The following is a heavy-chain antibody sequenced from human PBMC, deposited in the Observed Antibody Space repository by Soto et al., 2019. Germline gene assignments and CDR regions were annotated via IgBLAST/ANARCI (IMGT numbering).Heavy chain of an antibody. CDR2: VSASGSIT. J-gene: IGHJ4*02. V-gene: IGHV3-23*01. D-gene: IGHD2-15*01. CDR3: AKGDCSGGRCYMGFDY. CDR1: GFTFSSYD. Sequence: EVQVLASGGGSVQPGGSLRLSCAASGFTFSSYDMSWVRQAPGKGLEWVSGVSASGSITTYADSAKGRSTISRDNAKNTMLLQMHSLRAEDTAAYFCAKGDCSGGRCYMGFDYWGQGTLVS.